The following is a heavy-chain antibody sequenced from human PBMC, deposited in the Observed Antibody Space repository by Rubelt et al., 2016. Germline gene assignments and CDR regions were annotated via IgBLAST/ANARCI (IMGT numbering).Heavy chain of an antibody. Sequence: QAQLQESGPGLVKPSETLSLTCTVSGGSISSSNYYWAWIRQPPGKGLEWIGEINHSGSTNYNPSLKSRVTISVDTSKNQFSLKLSPVTAADTAVYYCATSPKLEDAFDIWGQGTMVTVSS. CDR3: ATSPKLEDAFDI. J-gene: IGHJ3*02. CDR2: INHSGST. V-gene: IGHV4-39*07. CDR1: GGSISSSNYY. D-gene: IGHD3-10*01.